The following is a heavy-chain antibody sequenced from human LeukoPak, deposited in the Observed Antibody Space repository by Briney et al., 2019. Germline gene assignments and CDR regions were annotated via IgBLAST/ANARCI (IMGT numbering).Heavy chain of an antibody. V-gene: IGHV5-51*01. CDR1: GYTFTRYS. J-gene: IGHJ4*02. Sequence: KVSCKASGYTFTRYSINWVRQMPGKGLEWMGIIYPGDSDTRYSPSFQGQVTISADKSISTAYLQWSSLKASDTAIYYCARPTYGSGSPFDYWGQGTLVTVSS. CDR2: IYPGDSDT. CDR3: ARPTYGSGSPFDY. D-gene: IGHD3-10*01.